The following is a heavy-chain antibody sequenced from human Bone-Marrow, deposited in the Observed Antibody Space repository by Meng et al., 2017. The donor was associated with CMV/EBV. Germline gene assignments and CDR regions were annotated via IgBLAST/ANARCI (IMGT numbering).Heavy chain of an antibody. CDR1: GYTFTSYG. J-gene: IGHJ5*02. D-gene: IGHD2/OR15-2a*01. V-gene: IGHV1-18*01. Sequence: ASVKVSCKASGYTFTSYGISWVRQAPGQGLEWMGWISAYNGNTNYAQKLQGRVTITRNTSISTAYMELSSLRSKDTAVYYCARGGTGILSTSFDPWGQGTLVTVSS. CDR2: ISAYNGNT. CDR3: ARGGTGILSTSFDP.